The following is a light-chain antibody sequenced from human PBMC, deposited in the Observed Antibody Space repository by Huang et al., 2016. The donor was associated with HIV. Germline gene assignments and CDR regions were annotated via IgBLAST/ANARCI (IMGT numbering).Light chain of an antibody. V-gene: IGKV2-28*01. J-gene: IGKJ5*01. CDR2: VGS. CDR1: QSLLYSNGYNY. CDR3: MQALQTPIT. Sequence: DIVMTQSPLSLPVTPGEPSSISCRSSQSLLYSNGYNYLDWYVQKPGQSPKLLTYVGSKRDSGVPDRFSVSGSGTDFTLKISRVEAEDFGVYYCMQALQTPITFGQGTRLEIK.